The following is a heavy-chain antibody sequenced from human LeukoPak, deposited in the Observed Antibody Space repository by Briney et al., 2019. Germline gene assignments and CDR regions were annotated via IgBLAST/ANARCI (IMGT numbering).Heavy chain of an antibody. Sequence: GGSLRLSCAASGFTVSGNYMSWVRQAPGKGLEWVSLLYSGGSTYYADSVKGRFTISRDNSKNTRYLQMNSLRAEDTAVYYCASRDKGYYCGMDVWGQGTTVTVSS. J-gene: IGHJ6*02. CDR3: ASRDKGYYCGMDV. CDR2: LYSGGST. D-gene: IGHD5-24*01. CDR1: GFTVSGNY. V-gene: IGHV3-66*01.